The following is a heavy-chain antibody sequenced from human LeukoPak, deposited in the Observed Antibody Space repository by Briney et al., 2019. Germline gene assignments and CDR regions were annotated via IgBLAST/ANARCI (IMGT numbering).Heavy chain of an antibody. D-gene: IGHD3-10*01. CDR3: AKPHYGSGSYYMDV. CDR2: ISGSGGST. CDR1: GFTFSSHW. J-gene: IGHJ6*03. Sequence: PGGSLRLSCAASGFTFSSHWMHWVRQAPGKGLERVSAISGSGGSTYYADSVKGRFTISRDNSKNTLYLQMNSLRAEDTAVYYCAKPHYGSGSYYMDVWGKGTTVTVSS. V-gene: IGHV3-23*01.